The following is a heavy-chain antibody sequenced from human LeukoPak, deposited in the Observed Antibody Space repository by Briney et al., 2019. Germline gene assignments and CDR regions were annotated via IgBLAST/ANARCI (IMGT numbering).Heavy chain of an antibody. CDR2: IKEGGSKK. J-gene: IGHJ4*02. CDR1: GFTFSIYC. D-gene: IGHD5-18*01. V-gene: IGHV3-7*01. Sequence: PGGSLRLSCAASGFTFSIYCMSWVRQAPGRGLEWVANIKEGGSKKYYVASVKGRFTISRDNAKNSLYLQMNSLRAEDTAVYYCARARGNNYGFFDYWGQGIMVTVSS. CDR3: ARARGNNYGFFDY.